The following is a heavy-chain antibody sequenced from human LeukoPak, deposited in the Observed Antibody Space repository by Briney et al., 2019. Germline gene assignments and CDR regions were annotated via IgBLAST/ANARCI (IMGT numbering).Heavy chain of an antibody. CDR3: AKEASGYCSGGSCYSSPGLDY. D-gene: IGHD2-15*01. CDR1: GFTFDDYA. Sequence: PGRSLRLSCAASGFTFDDYAMHWVRQAPGKGLEWVSGISWNSGSIGYADSVKGRFTISGDNAKNSLYLQMNSLRAEDTALYYCAKEASGYCSGGSCYSSPGLDYWGQGTLVTVSS. CDR2: ISWNSGSI. V-gene: IGHV3-9*01. J-gene: IGHJ4*02.